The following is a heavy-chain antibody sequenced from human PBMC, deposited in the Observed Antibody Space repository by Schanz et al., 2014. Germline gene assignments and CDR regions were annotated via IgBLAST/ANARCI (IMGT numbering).Heavy chain of an antibody. Sequence: EVQLVESGGGVVQPGGSLRLSCAASGITFSGYSMNWVRQAPGKGLDWVSAISGSGSSTYYADSVKGRFTISRDNAKNSLYLQMNSLRADDSAIYYCAKDHPSSGWPAFDVWGQGTQVTVSS. V-gene: IGHV3-21*04. CDR1: GITFSGYS. D-gene: IGHD6-19*01. CDR3: AKDHPSSGWPAFDV. J-gene: IGHJ4*02. CDR2: ISGSGSST.